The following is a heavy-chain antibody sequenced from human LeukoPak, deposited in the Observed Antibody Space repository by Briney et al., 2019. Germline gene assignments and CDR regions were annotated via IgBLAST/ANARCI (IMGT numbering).Heavy chain of an antibody. Sequence: SETLSLTCTVSGGSISSYYWSWIRQPPGKGLEWIGYIYYSGSTNYNPSLKNRVTISVDTSKDQFSLKVISVTAADTAVYYCARNGYHNWFDHWGQGTLVTVSS. CDR2: IYYSGST. CDR1: GGSISSYY. J-gene: IGHJ5*02. V-gene: IGHV4-59*01. D-gene: IGHD3-22*01. CDR3: ARNGYHNWFDH.